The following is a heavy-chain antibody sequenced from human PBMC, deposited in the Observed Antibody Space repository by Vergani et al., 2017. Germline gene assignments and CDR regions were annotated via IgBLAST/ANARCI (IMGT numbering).Heavy chain of an antibody. CDR3: ARLYGRDSSGSKYFDY. CDR2: IHPADSDT. D-gene: IGHD3-22*01. CDR1: GYSFTKCC. V-gene: IGHV5-51*01. J-gene: IGHJ4*02. Sequence: DVQLVQSGAEVKKPGESLKISCQISGYSFTKCCIVWVRQMPGKGLEWMWIIHPADSDTRYSPSFQGQVPIAVDKSISTAYLQRSSLMASDSAMYYCARLYGRDSSGSKYFDYWGQGTLVTVSS.